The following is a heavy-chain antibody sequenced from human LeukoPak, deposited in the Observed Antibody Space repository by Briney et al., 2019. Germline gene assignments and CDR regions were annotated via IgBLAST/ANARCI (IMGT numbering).Heavy chain of an antibody. D-gene: IGHD1-20*01. Sequence: ASVKVSCKASGYTFTSYGINWVRQAPGQGPEWMGWISAYNANRNYDKKFQGRVTMTTDTSTSTANMELRSLRSDDTAVYYCARTDLLLYNWNDGGDAFDIWGQGTMVIVSS. CDR2: ISAYNANR. V-gene: IGHV1-18*01. CDR3: ARTDLLLYNWNDGGDAFDI. J-gene: IGHJ3*02. CDR1: GYTFTSYG.